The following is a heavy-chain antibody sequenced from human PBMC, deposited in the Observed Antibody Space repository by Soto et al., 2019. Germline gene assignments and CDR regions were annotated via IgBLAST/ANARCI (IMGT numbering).Heavy chain of an antibody. D-gene: IGHD3-3*01. J-gene: IGHJ6*02. Sequence: GESLKISCKGSGYSFTSYWISWVRQMPGKGLEWMGRIDPSDSYTNYSPSFQGHVTISADKSISTAYLQWRSLKASDTAMYSCASPAGGGWLLSAYYYGMDVWGQGTTVTVSS. V-gene: IGHV5-10-1*01. CDR3: ASPAGGGWLLSAYYYGMDV. CDR1: GYSFTSYW. CDR2: IDPSDSYT.